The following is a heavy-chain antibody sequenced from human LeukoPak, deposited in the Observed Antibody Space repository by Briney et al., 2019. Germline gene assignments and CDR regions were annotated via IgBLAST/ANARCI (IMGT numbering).Heavy chain of an antibody. Sequence: GESLKISCKGSGYSFTSYWIGWVRQMPGKGLEWMGIIYPGDSDTRYSPSFQGQVTISADKSISTAYLQWSSLKASDTAMYYCARRLYSATLVSPFDYWGQGTLVTVSS. D-gene: IGHD3-16*02. CDR2: IYPGDSDT. CDR1: GYSFTSYW. V-gene: IGHV5-51*01. J-gene: IGHJ4*02. CDR3: ARRLYSATLVSPFDY.